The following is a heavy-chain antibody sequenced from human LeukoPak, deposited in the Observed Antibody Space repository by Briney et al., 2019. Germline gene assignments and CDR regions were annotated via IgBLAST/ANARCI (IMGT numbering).Heavy chain of an antibody. D-gene: IGHD4-23*01. CDR1: GFTVSSNY. Sequence: GGSLRPSCAASGFTVSSNYMSWVRQAPGKGLEWVSVIYSGGSTYYADSVKGRFTISRDNSKNTLYLQMNSLRAEDTAVYYCAREGYGGNSGRDYWGQGTLVTVSS. CDR3: AREGYGGNSGRDY. V-gene: IGHV3-53*01. CDR2: IYSGGST. J-gene: IGHJ4*02.